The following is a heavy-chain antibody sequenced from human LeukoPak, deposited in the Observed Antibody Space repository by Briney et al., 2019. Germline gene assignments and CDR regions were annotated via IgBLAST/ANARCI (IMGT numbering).Heavy chain of an antibody. V-gene: IGHV3-23*01. Sequence: GGSLRLSCAASGFTFSSYAMSWVRQAPGKGQEWVSAISGSGGSTYYADSVKGRFTISRDNAKNSLYLQMNSLRAEDTAVYYCARLELRFLEWLWLDAFDIWGQGTMVTASS. D-gene: IGHD3-3*01. J-gene: IGHJ3*02. CDR2: ISGSGGST. CDR1: GFTFSSYA. CDR3: ARLELRFLEWLWLDAFDI.